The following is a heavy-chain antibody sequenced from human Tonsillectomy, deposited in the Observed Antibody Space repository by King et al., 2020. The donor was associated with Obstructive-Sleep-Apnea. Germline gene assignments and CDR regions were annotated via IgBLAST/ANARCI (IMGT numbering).Heavy chain of an antibody. V-gene: IGHV3-30*01. CDR1: GFTFSSYA. J-gene: IGHJ4*02. CDR2: ISYDGSDK. CDR3: ARDPSITGYYFDY. Sequence: QVQLVESGGGVVQPGRSLRLSCAASGFTFSSYAMHWVRQAPGKGLEWVSFISYDGSDKYYADSVKGRFTISRDNSKNSLYLQLTSLRTEDTAIYYCARDPSITGYYFDYWGQGILVTVSS. D-gene: IGHD1-14*01.